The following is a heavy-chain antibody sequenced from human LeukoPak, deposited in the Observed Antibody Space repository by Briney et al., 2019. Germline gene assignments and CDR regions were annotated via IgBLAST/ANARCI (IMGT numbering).Heavy chain of an antibody. J-gene: IGHJ4*02. Sequence: PGGSLRLSCAASGFTFSSYGMHWVRQAPGKGLEWVAVISYDGSNKYYADSVKGRFTISRDNSKNTLYLQMNSLRAEDTAVYYCAREGDYRALSDYWGQGTLVTVSS. CDR2: ISYDGSNK. V-gene: IGHV3-30*03. CDR3: AREGDYRALSDY. CDR1: GFTFSSYG. D-gene: IGHD4-11*01.